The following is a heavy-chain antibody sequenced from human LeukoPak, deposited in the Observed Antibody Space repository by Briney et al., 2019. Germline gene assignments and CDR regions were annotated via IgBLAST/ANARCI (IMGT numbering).Heavy chain of an antibody. V-gene: IGHV3-66*01. J-gene: IGHJ4*02. CDR1: GFTFSRYS. CDR3: ARDLGRIDPRLVDFDH. D-gene: IGHD6-19*01. Sequence: GGSLRLSCVASGFTFSRYSMNWVRQAPGKGLEWVSVLYSGGGTHYADPVKGRFTISRDNSKNTLYLQMNSLRAEDTAVYYCARDLGRIDPRLVDFDHWGQGTLVTVSS. CDR2: LYSGGGT.